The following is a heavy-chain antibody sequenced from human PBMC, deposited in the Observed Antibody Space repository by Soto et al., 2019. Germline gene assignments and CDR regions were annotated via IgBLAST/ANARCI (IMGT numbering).Heavy chain of an antibody. CDR3: ASLPVDTPMVFDY. Sequence: SETLSLTCTVSGGSISSSSYYWGWIRQPPGKGLEWIGSIYYSGSTYYNPSLKSRVTISVDTSKNQFSLKLSSVTAADTAVYYCASLPVDTPMVFDYWGQGTHVTVSS. V-gene: IGHV4-39*01. D-gene: IGHD5-18*01. J-gene: IGHJ4*02. CDR2: IYYSGST. CDR1: GGSISSSSYY.